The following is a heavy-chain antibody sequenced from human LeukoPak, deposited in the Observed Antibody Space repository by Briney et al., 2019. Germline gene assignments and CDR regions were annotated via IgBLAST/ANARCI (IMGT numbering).Heavy chain of an antibody. Sequence: ASETLSLTCTVSGVSISSYYWSWIRQPPGKGLEWIGYIYYSGSTNYNPSLKSRVTISVDTSKNQFSLKLSSVTAADTAVYYCARQAISNLAFDYWGQGTLVTVSS. CDR3: ARQAISNLAFDY. J-gene: IGHJ4*02. CDR2: IYYSGST. CDR1: GVSISSYY. V-gene: IGHV4-59*08. D-gene: IGHD3-3*01.